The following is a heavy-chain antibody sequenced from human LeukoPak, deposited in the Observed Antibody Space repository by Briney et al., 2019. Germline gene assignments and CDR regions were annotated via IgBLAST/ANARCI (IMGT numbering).Heavy chain of an antibody. CDR3: ARSHQQQLTLDY. CDR2: IYSGGST. J-gene: IGHJ4*02. D-gene: IGHD6-13*01. V-gene: IGHV3-66*02. CDR1: GFTVSSNY. Sequence: PGGSLRLSCAASGFTVSSNYMSWVRQAPGKGLEGVSVIYSGGSTYYADSVKGRFTISRDNSKNTLYLQMNSLRAEDTAVYYCARSHQQQLTLDYWGQGTLVTVSS.